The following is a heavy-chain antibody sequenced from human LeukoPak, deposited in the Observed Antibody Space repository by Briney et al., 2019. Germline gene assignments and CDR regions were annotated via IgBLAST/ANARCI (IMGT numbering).Heavy chain of an antibody. CDR2: INPNTGGR. D-gene: IGHD4-17*01. J-gene: IGHJ4*02. Sequence: ASVKVSCKASGYTFTNYHINWVRQAPGQGLEWMGWINPNTGGRGYAQKFQGRVSITSDTSISTAYMELGSPRSEDTAVYFCARTTSLTASGYDYWGQGTLVTVSS. CDR3: ARTTSLTASGYDY. CDR1: GYTFTNYH. V-gene: IGHV1-8*03.